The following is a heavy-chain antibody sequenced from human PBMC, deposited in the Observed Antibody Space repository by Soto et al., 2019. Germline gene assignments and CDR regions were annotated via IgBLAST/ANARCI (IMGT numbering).Heavy chain of an antibody. CDR1: GGSISSGGYY. CDR3: ARSVTP. Sequence: QVQLQESGPGLVKPSQTLSLTCTVSGGSISSGGYYCIWFRQHPGQGLEWIGYIYYSVRTYYNPSLKSRVTISVDTYTTQFSLKLSSVTAADTAVYYCARSVTPWGQGTQVTVSS. D-gene: IGHD5-18*01. J-gene: IGHJ5*02. V-gene: IGHV4-31*03. CDR2: IYYSVRT.